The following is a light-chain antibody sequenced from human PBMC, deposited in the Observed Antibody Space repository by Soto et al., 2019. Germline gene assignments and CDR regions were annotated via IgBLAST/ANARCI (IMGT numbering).Light chain of an antibody. CDR2: EVS. Sequence: QSVLTQPASASGSPGQSITISCTGTSSDVGGYNYVSWYQQHPGKAPKLMIYEVSNRPSGVSNRFSGSKSGNTASLTISGLQAEDEADYYCSSYTSRNTLVFGGGTKLTVL. V-gene: IGLV2-14*01. CDR1: SSDVGGYNY. CDR3: SSYTSRNTLV. J-gene: IGLJ2*01.